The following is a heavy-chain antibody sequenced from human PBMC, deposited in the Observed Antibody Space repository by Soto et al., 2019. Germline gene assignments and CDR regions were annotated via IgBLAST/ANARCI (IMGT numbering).Heavy chain of an antibody. V-gene: IGHV3-11*01. Sequence: GGSLRLSCAASGFTFSDYYMIWIRQAPGKGLEWVSYISSSSNTIYYADSVKGRFTISRDNARNSLYLQMDSLRAEDTAVYYCARGRCVRCGVAVWGKGTTVTVSS. CDR3: ARGRCVRCGVAV. CDR2: ISSSSNTI. J-gene: IGHJ6*04. CDR1: GFTFSDYY. D-gene: IGHD4-17*01.